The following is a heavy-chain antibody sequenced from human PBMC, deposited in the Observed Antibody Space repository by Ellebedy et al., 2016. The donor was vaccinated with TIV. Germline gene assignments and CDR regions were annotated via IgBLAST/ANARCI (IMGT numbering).Heavy chain of an antibody. CDR2: FYYSGNT. D-gene: IGHD1-1*01. CDR1: GGSISSYY. J-gene: IGHJ4*02. Sequence: MPSETLSLTCVVSGGSISSYYWTWIRQPPGKGLEWIAYFYYSGNTNYSPSLKSRVTISVDTSKNQFSLKLSSVTAADTAVYYCATYTMGRLDYWGQGTLVTVSS. CDR3: ATYTMGRLDY. V-gene: IGHV4-59*08.